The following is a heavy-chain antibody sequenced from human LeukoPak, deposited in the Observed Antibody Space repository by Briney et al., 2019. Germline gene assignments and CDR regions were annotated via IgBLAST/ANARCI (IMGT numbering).Heavy chain of an antibody. CDR2: INHSGST. J-gene: IGHJ4*02. CDR3: ARNSGSYSSNLSGY. V-gene: IGHV4-34*01. CDR1: GGSFSGYY. Sequence: SETLSLTCAVYGGSFSGYYWSWIRQPPGKGLEWIGEINHSGSTNYNPSLKSRVTMSVDTSENQFSLKLSSVTAADTAVYYCARNSGSYSSNLSGYWGQGTLVTVSS. D-gene: IGHD1-26*01.